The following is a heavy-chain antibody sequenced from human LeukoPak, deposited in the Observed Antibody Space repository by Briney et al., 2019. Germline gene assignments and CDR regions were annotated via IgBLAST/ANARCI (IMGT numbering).Heavy chain of an antibody. V-gene: IGHV3-30*03. Sequence: GRSLRISCAAAGFTFSSYGMHWGRQAPGKGLEWVAVISYDGSNKYYADSVKGRFTISRDNAKNSLYLQMHSLRAEDTAVYYYARDRYDIFAGYSGDAFDIWGQGTMVTVSS. CDR2: ISYDGSNK. CDR1: GFTFSSYG. J-gene: IGHJ3*02. D-gene: IGHD3-9*01. CDR3: ARDRYDIFAGYSGDAFDI.